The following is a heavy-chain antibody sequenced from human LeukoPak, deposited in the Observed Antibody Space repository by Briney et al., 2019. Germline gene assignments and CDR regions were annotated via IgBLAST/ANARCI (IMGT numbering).Heavy chain of an antibody. CDR3: ARGRDGSGPPARYYYYYMDV. CDR1: GYTFTGYY. Sequence: ASVKVSCKASGYTFTGYYMHWVRQAPGQGLEWMGWINPNSGGTNYAQKFQGRVTMTRDTSISTAYMELSRLRSDDTAVYYCARGRDGSGPPARYYYYYMDVWGKGTTVTVSS. D-gene: IGHD6-19*01. CDR2: INPNSGGT. V-gene: IGHV1-2*02. J-gene: IGHJ6*03.